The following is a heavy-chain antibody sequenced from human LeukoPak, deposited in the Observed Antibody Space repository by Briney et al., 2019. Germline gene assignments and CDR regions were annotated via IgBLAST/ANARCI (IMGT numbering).Heavy chain of an antibody. CDR3: ARVTGDRSYYYYMDV. J-gene: IGHJ6*03. CDR1: RFSFSSYS. Sequence: GGSLRLSCSASRFSFSSYSMNCRRQAPENGQKYLPSISRSSSYIYYADSVKGRFTISRDNAKNSLYLQMNSLRGEDTAVYYCARVTGDRSYYYYMDVWGKGTTVTVSS. CDR2: ISRSSSYI. D-gene: IGHD7-27*01. V-gene: IGHV3-21*01.